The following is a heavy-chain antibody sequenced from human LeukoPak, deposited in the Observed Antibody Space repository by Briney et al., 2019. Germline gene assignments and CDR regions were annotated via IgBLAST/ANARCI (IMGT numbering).Heavy chain of an antibody. CDR3: ASGQGDYGDSFDY. D-gene: IGHD4-17*01. CDR1: GGTFSSYA. Sequence: SVKVSCKASGGTFSSYAISWVRQAPAQGLEWMGRIIPIFGTANYAQKFQGRVTITTDESTSTAYMELSSLRSEDTAVYYCASGQGDYGDSFDYWGQGTLVTVSS. CDR2: IIPIFGTA. J-gene: IGHJ4*02. V-gene: IGHV1-69*05.